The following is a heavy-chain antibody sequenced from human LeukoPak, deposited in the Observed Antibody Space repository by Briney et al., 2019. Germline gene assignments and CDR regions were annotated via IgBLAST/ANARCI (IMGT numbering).Heavy chain of an antibody. J-gene: IGHJ4*02. V-gene: IGHV1-69*04. CDR3: ARDVEVAGLRGFDY. D-gene: IGHD6-19*01. Sequence: ASVKVSCKASGGTFSNYTISWVRQAPGQGLEWMGRIIPILGIANYAQKFQGRVTITADKSTRTAYMELSSLRSEDTAVYYCARDVEVAGLRGFDYWGQGTLVTVSS. CDR1: GGTFSNYT. CDR2: IIPILGIA.